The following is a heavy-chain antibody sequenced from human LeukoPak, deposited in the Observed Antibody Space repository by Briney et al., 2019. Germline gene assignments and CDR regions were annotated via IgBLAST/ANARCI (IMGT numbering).Heavy chain of an antibody. J-gene: IGHJ4*02. D-gene: IGHD4-23*01. CDR1: GGSISSGDHY. Sequence: SQTLSLTCTVSGGSISSGDHYWSWIRQPPGKGLEWIGYTYYSGSTYYNPSLKSRVTISVDTSKNQFSLKLSSVTAADTAVYYCARAADGGNSPFDYWGQGTLVTVSS. CDR2: TYYSGST. CDR3: ARAADGGNSPFDY. V-gene: IGHV4-30-4*01.